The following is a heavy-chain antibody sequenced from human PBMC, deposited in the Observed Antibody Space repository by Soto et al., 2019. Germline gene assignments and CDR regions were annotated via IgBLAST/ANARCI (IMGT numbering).Heavy chain of an antibody. CDR3: ARGDVNWNYLIDY. CDR2: IIPIFGTA. V-gene: IGHV1-69*06. CDR1: GGTFSSYA. J-gene: IGHJ4*02. Sequence: SVKVSCKASGGTFSSYAISWVRQAPGQGLEWMGGIIPIFGTANYAQKFQGRVTITADKSTSTAYMELSSLRSEDTAVYYCARGDVNWNYLIDYWGQGTLVTVSS. D-gene: IGHD1-7*01.